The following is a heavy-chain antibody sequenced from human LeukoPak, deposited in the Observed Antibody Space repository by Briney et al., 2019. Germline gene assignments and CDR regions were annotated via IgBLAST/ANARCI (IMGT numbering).Heavy chain of an antibody. J-gene: IGHJ4*02. D-gene: IGHD6-13*01. V-gene: IGHV1-8*01. CDR3: ARGSTIAAALDY. CDR1: GYTFTGYD. Sequence: GASVKVSCKASGYTFTGYDINWVRQATGQGLEWMGWMNPNSGNTGYAQKFQGRVTMTRNTSISTAYMELSSLRSEDTAVYYCARGSTIAAALDYWGQGTLVTVSS. CDR2: MNPNSGNT.